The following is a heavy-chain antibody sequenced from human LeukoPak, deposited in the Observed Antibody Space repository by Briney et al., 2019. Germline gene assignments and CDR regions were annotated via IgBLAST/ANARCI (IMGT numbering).Heavy chain of an antibody. CDR2: IIPIFGTA. CDR1: GGTFSSYA. J-gene: IGHJ5*02. V-gene: IGHV1-69*13. Sequence: GASVKVSCKASGGTFSSYAISWVRQAPGQGLEWMGGIIPIFGTAKYAQKFQGRVTITADESTSTAYMELSSLRSEDTAVYYCARDGRQQLANWFDPWGQGTLVTVSS. CDR3: ARDGRQQLANWFDP. D-gene: IGHD6-13*01.